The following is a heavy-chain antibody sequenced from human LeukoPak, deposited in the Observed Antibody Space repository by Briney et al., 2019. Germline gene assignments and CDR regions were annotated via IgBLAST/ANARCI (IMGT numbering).Heavy chain of an antibody. Sequence: GGSLRLSCTASGFTLTNNWMHWVRQVPGKGLEWVSRVNTYGTNTNYADSVRGRYTISRDNAKNTLYLQMDSLRAEDSAIYYCAREFSPEDAFDLWGQGTRVTVSS. V-gene: IGHV3-74*01. CDR2: VNTYGTNT. CDR1: GFTLTNNW. D-gene: IGHD1-14*01. CDR3: AREFSPEDAFDL. J-gene: IGHJ3*01.